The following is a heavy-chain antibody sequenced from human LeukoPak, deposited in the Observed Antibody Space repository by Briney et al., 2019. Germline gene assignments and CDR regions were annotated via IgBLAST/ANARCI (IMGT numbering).Heavy chain of an antibody. CDR1: GYTFTADY. V-gene: IGHV1-2*02. D-gene: IGHD1-14*01. J-gene: IGHJ4*02. CDR3: ARLRVRKLDY. CDR2: ISTNSGAT. Sequence: EASVRVSCKTSGYTFTADYLYWMRQAPGLGLEWIGWISTNSGATRYADKFQGRVTMTRDKSISTAYMDLSRLTSDGTAMYFCARLRVRKLDYWGQGTLLAVSS.